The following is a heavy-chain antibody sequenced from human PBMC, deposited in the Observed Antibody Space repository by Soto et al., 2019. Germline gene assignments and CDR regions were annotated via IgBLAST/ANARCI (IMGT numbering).Heavy chain of an antibody. D-gene: IGHD6-19*01. J-gene: IGHJ4*02. CDR1: GGYMAADC. V-gene: IGHV4-59*01. CDR3: ARGVDRQWADF. CDR2: IYYSGST. Sequence: SATLSLICSVSGGYMAADCYTWIRQPPGKGLEWIGYIYYSGSTNYNPSLKSRVSISLHTSKSQFSLKLSSVTAADTAVYYCARGVDRQWADFWGQGTLVTVS.